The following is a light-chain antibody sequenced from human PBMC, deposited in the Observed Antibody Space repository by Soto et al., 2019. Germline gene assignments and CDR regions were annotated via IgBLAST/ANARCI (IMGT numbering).Light chain of an antibody. Sequence: DVQMTQSPSTLSASVGDRVTITCRASERIGSWLAWYQLKPGTVPKLLIYKASTLTKGVASTFSGSGSGTEFNLTINRLQPDDFATYYCQQSDFYSEWTFGQGTRLEIK. J-gene: IGKJ5*01. CDR2: KAS. V-gene: IGKV1-5*03. CDR3: QQSDFYSEWT. CDR1: ERIGSW.